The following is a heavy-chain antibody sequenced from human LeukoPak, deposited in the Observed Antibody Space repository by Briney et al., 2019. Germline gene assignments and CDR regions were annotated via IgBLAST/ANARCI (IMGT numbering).Heavy chain of an antibody. CDR1: GGSFSDYD. CDR2: INQSGST. J-gene: IGHJ4*02. Sequence: SETLSLTCAVYGGSFSDYDWSWIRQPPGKGLEWIGEINQSGSTNCDPSLKSRVSMSIDTSKSQFSLNLRSVTAADTAVYYCARCVMGYSGYDLDYWGQGTLVTVSS. D-gene: IGHD5-12*01. V-gene: IGHV4-34*01. CDR3: ARCVMGYSGYDLDY.